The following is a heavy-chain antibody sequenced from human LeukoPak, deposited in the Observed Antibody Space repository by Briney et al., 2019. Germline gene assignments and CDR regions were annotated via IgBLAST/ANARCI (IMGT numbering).Heavy chain of an antibody. J-gene: IGHJ4*02. CDR3: AKRGVVIRVILVGFHKEAYYFDS. Sequence: GGSLRLSCAVSGITLSNYGMSWVRQAPGKGLEWVAGISDSGGSTNYADSVKGRFTISRDNPKNTLYLQMNSLRAEDSAVYFCAKRGVVIRVILVGFHKEAYYFDSWGQGALVTVSS. CDR1: GITLSNYG. D-gene: IGHD3-22*01. V-gene: IGHV3-23*01. CDR2: ISDSGGST.